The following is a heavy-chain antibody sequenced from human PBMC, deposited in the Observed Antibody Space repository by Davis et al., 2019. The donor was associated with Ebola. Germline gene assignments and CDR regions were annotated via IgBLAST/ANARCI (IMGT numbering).Heavy chain of an antibody. V-gene: IGHV4-59*01. J-gene: IGHJ3*02. CDR1: GGSISSYY. CDR3: ARDSQGTHDAFDI. Sequence: SETLSLTCTVSGGSISSYYWSWIRQPPGKGLEWIGYIYYSGSTNYKPSLKSRVTTSVDTSKNQFSLKLSSVTAADTAVYYCARDSQGTHDAFDIWGQGTMVTVSS. D-gene: IGHD1-7*01. CDR2: IYYSGST.